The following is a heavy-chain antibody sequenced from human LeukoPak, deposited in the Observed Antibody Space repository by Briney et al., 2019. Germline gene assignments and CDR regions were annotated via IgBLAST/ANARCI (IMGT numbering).Heavy chain of an antibody. J-gene: IGHJ4*02. CDR3: AEQGGGATGFDY. CDR1: GFTFDDYT. V-gene: IGHV3-43*01. Sequence: GGSLRLSCAASGFTFDDYTMHWVRQAAGKGLEWVSLISWDGGSTYYADSVKGRFTISRDNSKNSLYLQMNSLRAEDTALYYCAEQGGGATGFDYWGQGTLGTVSS. D-gene: IGHD3-16*01. CDR2: ISWDGGST.